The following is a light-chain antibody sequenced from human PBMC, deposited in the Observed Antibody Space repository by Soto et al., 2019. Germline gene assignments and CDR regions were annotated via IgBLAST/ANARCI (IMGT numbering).Light chain of an antibody. J-gene: IGKJ4*01. CDR3: QQRRNWPLT. CDR1: QSVSRY. Sequence: EIVLTQSPATLSVSPGERATLSCRASQSVSRYVAWYQHKPGQAPRLLVYDSSARAAGVPARFSGSGSGTDFTLTISSLEPEDFAIYYCQQRRNWPLTFGGGTKVDIK. V-gene: IGKV3-11*01. CDR2: DSS.